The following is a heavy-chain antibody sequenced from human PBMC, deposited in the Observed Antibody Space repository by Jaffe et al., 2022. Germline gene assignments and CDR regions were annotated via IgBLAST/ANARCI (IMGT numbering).Heavy chain of an antibody. J-gene: IGHJ3*02. CDR3: ARIAGYYGSGKPPSDAFDI. CDR1: GGSISSSNW. D-gene: IGHD3-10*01. V-gene: IGHV4-4*02. Sequence: QVQLQESGPGLVKPSGTLSLTCAVSGGSISSSNWWSWIRQPPGKGLEWIGEIYHSGSTNYNPSLKSRVTISVDKSKNQFSLKLSSVTAADTAVYYCARIAGYYGSGKPPSDAFDIWGQGTMVTVSS. CDR2: IYHSGST.